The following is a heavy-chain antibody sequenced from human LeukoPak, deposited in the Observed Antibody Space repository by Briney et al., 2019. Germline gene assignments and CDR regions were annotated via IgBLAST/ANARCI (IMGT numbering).Heavy chain of an antibody. CDR3: ARGTVVTPSGDY. J-gene: IGHJ4*02. Sequence: GGSLRLSCAASGFTFRSYSMNWVRQAPGKGLEWVSSISSSSSYIYYADSVKGRFTISRDNAKNSLYLQMNSLRAEDTAVYYCARGTVVTPSGDYWGQGTLVTVSS. CDR1: GFTFRSYS. CDR2: ISSSSSYI. D-gene: IGHD4-23*01. V-gene: IGHV3-21*01.